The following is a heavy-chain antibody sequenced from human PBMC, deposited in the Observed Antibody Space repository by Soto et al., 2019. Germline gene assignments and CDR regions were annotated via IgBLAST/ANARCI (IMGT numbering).Heavy chain of an antibody. J-gene: IGHJ4*02. D-gene: IGHD7-27*01. V-gene: IGHV3-30*03. CDR1: GFTVSTYG. CDR2: ISRDGGNK. CDR3: TGEVASGY. Sequence: QVQLVESGGGVVQPGRSLRLSCAVSGFTVSTYGMHWVRQAPGKGLEWVAVISRDGGNKYYADSVKGRFTISRDNSRNTLFLEMNSLRCDDMAVYYCTGEVASGYWGQGTLVTVSS.